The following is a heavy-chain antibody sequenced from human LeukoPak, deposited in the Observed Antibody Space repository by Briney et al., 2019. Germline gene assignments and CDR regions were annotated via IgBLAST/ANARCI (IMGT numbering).Heavy chain of an antibody. CDR3: VRSPACSSGTCYPNWFDP. CDR1: GYSFTNNW. Sequence: GESLQISCKGSGYSFTNNWIGWVRQMPGKGLEWMGITYPGDSNTRYSPSFQGQVTISADKSISSAYQQWSSLKASDTAMYYCVRSPACSSGTCYPNWFDPWGQGTLVTVSS. D-gene: IGHD2-15*01. CDR2: TYPGDSNT. V-gene: IGHV5-51*01. J-gene: IGHJ5*02.